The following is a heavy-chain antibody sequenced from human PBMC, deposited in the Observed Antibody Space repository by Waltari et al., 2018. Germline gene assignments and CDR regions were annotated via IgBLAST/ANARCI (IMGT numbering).Heavy chain of an antibody. CDR1: GGTFSSYA. D-gene: IGHD2-2*01. V-gene: IGHV1-69*04. CDR2: IIPVLGIA. J-gene: IGHJ6*02. Sequence: QVQLVQSGAEVKKPGSSVKVSCKASGGTFSSYAISWVRQAPGQGLEWMGRIIPVLGIAKYAQKFQGRVTITADKSTSTAYMELSSLRSEDTAVYYCASVCSSTSCYYPYYYYYGMDVWGQGTTVTVSS. CDR3: ASVCSSTSCYYPYYYYYGMDV.